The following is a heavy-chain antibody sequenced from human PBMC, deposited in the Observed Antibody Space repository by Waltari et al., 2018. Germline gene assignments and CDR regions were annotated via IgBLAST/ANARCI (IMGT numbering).Heavy chain of an antibody. CDR3: ARWRPPDYGLDN. D-gene: IGHD4-17*01. V-gene: IGHV7-4-1*02. CDR2: INTKRGKS. Sequence: QVQLVQSGSELKKPGTSVKISCKASGYTVTDYSLNWVRQASGQGFEWMARINTKRGKSTYAPDFTGLFVVSLDTSVSTAYLEIISLKAEDTAVYYCARWRPPDYGLDNWGQGTLVTVSA. CDR1: GYTVTDYS. J-gene: IGHJ4*02.